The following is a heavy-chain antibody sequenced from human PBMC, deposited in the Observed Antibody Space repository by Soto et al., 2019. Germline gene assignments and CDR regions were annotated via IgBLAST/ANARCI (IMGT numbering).Heavy chain of an antibody. V-gene: IGHV4-59*01. CDR1: GGSISSYY. CDR2: IYYSGNT. J-gene: IGHJ3*02. Sequence: SETLSLTCTVSGGSISSYYWSWIRQRPGRGLEWIGYIYYSGNTNSNPSLKSRVTISVDTSKNQFSLKLTSVTAADTAVYYCARSILTTGAYAFDIWGQGTMVTVSS. D-gene: IGHD3-9*01. CDR3: ARSILTTGAYAFDI.